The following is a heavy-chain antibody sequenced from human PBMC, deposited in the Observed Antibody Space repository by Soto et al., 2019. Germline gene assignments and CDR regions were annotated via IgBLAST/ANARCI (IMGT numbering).Heavy chain of an antibody. CDR1: GGTFSSYA. CDR2: IIPIFGTA. Sequence: SVKVSCKASGGTFSSYAISWVRQAPGQGLEWMGGIIPIFGTANYAQKFQGRVTITADESTSTAYMELSSLRSEDTAVYYCATRDDDYDSSGYETVVFDPWAQGNLVTISS. J-gene: IGHJ5*02. V-gene: IGHV1-69*13. D-gene: IGHD3-22*01. CDR3: ATRDDDYDSSGYETVVFDP.